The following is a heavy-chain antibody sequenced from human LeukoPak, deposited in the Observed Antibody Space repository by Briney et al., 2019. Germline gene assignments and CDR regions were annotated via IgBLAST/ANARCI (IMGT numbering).Heavy chain of an antibody. CDR3: ASWGAGGNS. CDR1: GFTFSSYS. CDR2: INPDGSGK. Sequence: QPGGSLRLSCAASGFTFSSYSMNWVRQAPGKGLDWVANINPDGSGKRYVDSVKGRFTIARDNADNSLSLQMNSLRAEDTAVYYCASWGAGGNSWGQGTLVTVSS. V-gene: IGHV3-7*01. D-gene: IGHD3-16*01. J-gene: IGHJ4*02.